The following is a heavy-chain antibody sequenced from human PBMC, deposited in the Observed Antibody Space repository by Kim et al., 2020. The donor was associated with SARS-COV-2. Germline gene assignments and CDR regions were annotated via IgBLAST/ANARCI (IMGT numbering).Heavy chain of an antibody. D-gene: IGHD3-3*01. CDR2: ISHSGSP. CDR1: GGSFSDNH. Sequence: SETLSLTCAVFGGSFSDNHWTWVRQSPGKGLEWIGEISHSGSPNYNSSLKSRITMSVDTSKNQFSLKLSSVTAADTATCCCARGQRQGGTFDFWNGLFYYYYYMDVGGTGTTVTVSS. V-gene: IGHV4-34*10. J-gene: IGHJ6*03. CDR3: ARGQRQGGTFDFWNGLFYYYYYMDV.